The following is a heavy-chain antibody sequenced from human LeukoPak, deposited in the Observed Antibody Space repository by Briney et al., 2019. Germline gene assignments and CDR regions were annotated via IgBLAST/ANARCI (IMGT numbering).Heavy chain of an antibody. Sequence: SETLSLTCAVYGGSFSGYYWSWICQPPGKGLEWIGEINHRGSTNYNPSLKSRVTVSLDTSKNQFSLKLSSVTAADTAVYYCARAPGAALDWGQGTLVTVSS. V-gene: IGHV4-34*01. CDR1: GGSFSGYY. D-gene: IGHD2-15*01. J-gene: IGHJ4*02. CDR3: ARAPGAALD. CDR2: INHRGST.